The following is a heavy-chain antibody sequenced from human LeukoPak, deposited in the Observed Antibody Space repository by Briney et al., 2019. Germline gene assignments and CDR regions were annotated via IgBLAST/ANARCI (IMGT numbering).Heavy chain of an antibody. CDR3: ARDSSGFDY. J-gene: IGHJ4*02. V-gene: IGHV4-34*01. CDR2: INHSGST. Sequence: SETLSLTCAVYGGSFSGYYWSWIRQPPGKGLEWIGEINHSGSTNYNPSLKSRVTISVDTSKNQFSLELSSVTAADTAVYYCARDSSGFDYWGQGTLVSVSS. CDR1: GGSFSGYY. D-gene: IGHD3-22*01.